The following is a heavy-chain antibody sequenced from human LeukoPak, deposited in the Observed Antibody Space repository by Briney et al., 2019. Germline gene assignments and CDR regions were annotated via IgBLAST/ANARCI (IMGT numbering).Heavy chain of an antibody. CDR3: ARVSGSYYTDMDV. V-gene: IGHV1-2*02. J-gene: IGHJ6*03. D-gene: IGHD1-26*01. Sequence: ASVKVSCKASGYTFTGYYMHWVRQAPGQGLEWMGWINPNSGGTNYAQKFQGRVTMPRDTSISTAYMELSRLRSDDTAVYYCARVSGSYYTDMDVWGKGTTVTVSS. CDR2: INPNSGGT. CDR1: GYTFTGYY.